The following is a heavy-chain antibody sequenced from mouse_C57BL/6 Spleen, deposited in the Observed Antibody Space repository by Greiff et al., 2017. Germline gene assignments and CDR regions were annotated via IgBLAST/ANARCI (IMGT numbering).Heavy chain of an antibody. CDR2: IHPNSGST. CDR3: AREDPFYYAMDY. V-gene: IGHV1-64*01. CDR1: GYTFTSYW. J-gene: IGHJ4*01. Sequence: VQLQQPGAELVKPGASVKLSCKASGYTFTSYWMHWVKQRPGQGLEWIGMIHPNSGSTNYNEKFKRKATLTVDKSSSTAYMQLSSLTSEDSAVDYCAREDPFYYAMDYWGQGTSVTVSS.